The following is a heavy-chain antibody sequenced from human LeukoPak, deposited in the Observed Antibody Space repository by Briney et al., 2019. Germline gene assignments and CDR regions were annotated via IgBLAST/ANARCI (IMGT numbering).Heavy chain of an antibody. CDR1: GFTFSSYS. D-gene: IGHD2-2*02. V-gene: IGHV3-48*01. CDR3: TRLVVPAARPYYYLDV. J-gene: IGHJ6*03. CDR2: ISSSSSTI. Sequence: GGSLRLSCAASGFTFSSYSMNWVRQAPGKGLEWVSYISSSSSTIYYADSVKGRFTISRDNAKNSLYLQMNSLKTEDTAVYYCTRLVVPAARPYYYLDVWGKGTTVTVSS.